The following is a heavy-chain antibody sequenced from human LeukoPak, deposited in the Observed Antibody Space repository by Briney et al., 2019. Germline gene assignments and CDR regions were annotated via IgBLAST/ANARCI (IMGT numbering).Heavy chain of an antibody. CDR3: ASSRYYYGSGRFSV. V-gene: IGHV3-7*05. CDR2: IKEDGSEK. CDR1: GFTFSSSW. Sequence: GGSLRPSCAASGFTFSSSWMTWVRQAPGKGLEWVANIKEDGSEKYYVDSVKGRFTISRDNAKNSLYLQMNSLRAEDTAVYYCASSRYYYGSGRFSVWGQGTTVTVSS. D-gene: IGHD3-10*01. J-gene: IGHJ6*02.